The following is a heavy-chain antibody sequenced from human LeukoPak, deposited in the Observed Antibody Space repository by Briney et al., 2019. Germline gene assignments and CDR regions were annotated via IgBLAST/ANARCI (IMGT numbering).Heavy chain of an antibody. Sequence: PSETLSLTRAVYGGSFSGYYWSWIRQPPGKGLEWIGEINHSGSTNYNPSLKSRVTISVDTSKNQFSLKLSSVTAADTAVYYCARLESDVGYWGQGTLVTVSS. CDR2: INHSGST. V-gene: IGHV4-34*01. CDR3: ARLESDVGY. D-gene: IGHD3-3*01. J-gene: IGHJ4*02. CDR1: GGSFSGYY.